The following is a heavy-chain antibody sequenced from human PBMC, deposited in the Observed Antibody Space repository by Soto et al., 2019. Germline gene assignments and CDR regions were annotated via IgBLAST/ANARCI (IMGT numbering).Heavy chain of an antibody. CDR3: ANSGSGFYFDY. CDR1: GFPVMSNY. CDR2: IYSGGST. D-gene: IGHD6-19*01. Sequence: PVGSLRLAFAASGFPVMSNYMSWVRQAPGKGLEWVSVIYSGGSTYYADSVKGRFTISRDNSKNTLYLQMNSLRAEDTAVYYCANSGSGFYFDYWGQGTLVTVSA. V-gene: IGHV3-53*01. J-gene: IGHJ4*02.